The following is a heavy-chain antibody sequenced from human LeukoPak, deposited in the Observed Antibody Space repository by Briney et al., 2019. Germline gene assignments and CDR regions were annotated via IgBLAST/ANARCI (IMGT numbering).Heavy chain of an antibody. CDR1: GGSFSGYY. J-gene: IGHJ4*02. CDR3: ARSKAADFDY. CDR2: VNHSGST. Sequence: SETLSLTCAVYGGSFSGYYWSWIRQPPGKELEWIGEVNHSGSTNYNPSLKSRVTISVDTSKNQFSLKLSSVTAADTAVYYCARSKAADFDYWGQGTLVTVSS. V-gene: IGHV4-34*01.